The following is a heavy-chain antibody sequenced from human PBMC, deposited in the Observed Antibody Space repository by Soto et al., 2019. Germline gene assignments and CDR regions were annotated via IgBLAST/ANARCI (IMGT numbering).Heavy chain of an antibody. D-gene: IGHD2-2*01. CDR1: GGTFSSYA. J-gene: IGHJ5*02. CDR2: IIPIFVTA. CDR3: ARMKPAAKKANWFDP. V-gene: IGHV1-69*01. Sequence: QVQLVQSGAEVKKPGSSVKVSCKASGGTFSSYAISWVRQAPGQGLEWMGGIIPIFVTANYAQKFLGRVTITADESTCTGYMELSILRSEDTAVYYCARMKPAAKKANWFDPWGQGTLVTVSS.